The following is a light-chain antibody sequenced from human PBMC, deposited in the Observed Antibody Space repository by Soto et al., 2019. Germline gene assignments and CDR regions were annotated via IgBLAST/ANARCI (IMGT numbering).Light chain of an antibody. CDR3: SSLTSSNTWV. Sequence: QSALTQPASVSGSPGQSITISCTGTNSDVGAYDYVSWYQHYPGKAPKLLIYQVNNRPSGVSSRFSGSKSGNTASLTFSGLQAEDEADYYCSSLTSSNTWVFGGGTKLTVL. J-gene: IGLJ3*02. CDR2: QVN. V-gene: IGLV2-14*01. CDR1: NSDVGAYDY.